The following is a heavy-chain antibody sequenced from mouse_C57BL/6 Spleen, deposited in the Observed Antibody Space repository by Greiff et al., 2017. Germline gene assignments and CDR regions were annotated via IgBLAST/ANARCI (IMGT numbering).Heavy chain of an antibody. V-gene: IGHV1-80*01. CDR2: IYPGDGDT. J-gene: IGHJ2*02. Sequence: VQLQQSGAELVKPGASVKISCKASGYAFSSYWMNWVKQRPGKGLEWIGQIYPGDGDTNYNGKFKGKATLTADKSSSTAYMQRSSLTSEDSAVYFCARGATGVATPFDYWGQGTSLTVSS. D-gene: IGHD1-1*01. CDR3: ARGATGVATPFDY. CDR1: GYAFSSYW.